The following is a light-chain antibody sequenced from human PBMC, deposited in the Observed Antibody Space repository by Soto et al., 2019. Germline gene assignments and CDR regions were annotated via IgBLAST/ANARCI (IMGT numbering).Light chain of an antibody. Sequence: EIVLTQSPGTLSLSPGERATLSCRASQSFSNNYLAWYQQKPGQAPRLLIYDASSRASGVPARFSGSGSGTDFTLTISSLEPEDFALYYCQRRNSWPPITFGQGTRLEIK. V-gene: IGKV3D-20*02. J-gene: IGKJ5*01. CDR1: QSFSNNY. CDR3: QRRNSWPPIT. CDR2: DAS.